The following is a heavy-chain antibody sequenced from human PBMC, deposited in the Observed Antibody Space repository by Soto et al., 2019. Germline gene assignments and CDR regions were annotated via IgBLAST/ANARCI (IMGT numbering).Heavy chain of an antibody. CDR3: ARLRTMVRGVTRPYIDY. J-gene: IGHJ4*02. CDR1: GGSISSSSYY. CDR2: MYYSGST. V-gene: IGHV4-39*01. D-gene: IGHD3-10*01. Sequence: QLLLQESGPGLVKPSETLSLTCTVSGGSISSSSYYWGWIRQPPGKGLEWIGSMYYSGSTYYNPSLKSRVTISVDTSKNQFSLKLSSVTAADTAVYYGARLRTMVRGVTRPYIDYWGQGTLVTVSS.